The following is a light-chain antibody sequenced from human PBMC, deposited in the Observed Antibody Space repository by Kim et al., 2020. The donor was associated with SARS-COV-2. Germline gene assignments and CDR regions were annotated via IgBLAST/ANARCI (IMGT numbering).Light chain of an antibody. J-gene: IGKJ5*01. Sequence: ASVGDRVTITCRASQDIRNDLGWYQQNPGRDPKRLIYGASSLQSGVPSRFSGSGSGTEFTLTISSVQPEDFATYFCLQHSTYTITFGQGTRLEIK. CDR3: LQHSTYTIT. CDR1: QDIRND. V-gene: IGKV1-17*01. CDR2: GAS.